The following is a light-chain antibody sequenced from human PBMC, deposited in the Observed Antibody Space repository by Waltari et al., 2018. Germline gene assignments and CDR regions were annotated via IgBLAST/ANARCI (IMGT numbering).Light chain of an antibody. CDR1: IIDVGNYDL. CDR2: EVY. J-gene: IGLJ1*01. Sequence: HSALTQPASVSGSLGQSITIPCPGTIIDVGNYDLVSWYQQHPGRAPKLMIHEVYKRPSGISSRFSASKSGATASLTISGLRAEDEADYYCCSYGGPSTPYVFGTGTKVTVL. CDR3: CSYGGPSTPYV. V-gene: IGLV2-23*02.